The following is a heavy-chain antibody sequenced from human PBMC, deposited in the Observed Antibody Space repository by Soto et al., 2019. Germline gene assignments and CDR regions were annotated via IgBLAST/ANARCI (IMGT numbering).Heavy chain of an antibody. V-gene: IGHV3-30*18. Sequence: GGSLRLSCAASGFTFSSYGMHWVRQAPGKGLEWVAVIRDDGSNKYYADSVKGRFTISRDNSKNTLYLQMNSLRAEDTAVYYCAKERRPDSSSWYYFDYGGQGTRVPVS. J-gene: IGHJ4*02. CDR1: GFTFSSYG. CDR3: AKERRPDSSSWYYFDY. D-gene: IGHD6-13*01. CDR2: IRDDGSNK.